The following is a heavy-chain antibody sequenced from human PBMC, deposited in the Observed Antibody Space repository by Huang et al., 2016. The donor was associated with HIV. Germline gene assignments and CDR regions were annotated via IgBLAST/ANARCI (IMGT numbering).Heavy chain of an antibody. J-gene: IGHJ6*02. CDR3: AREGQGYAMDV. V-gene: IGHV1-46*01. CDR1: GYTFTSYS. CDR2: INPDVDST. Sequence: QVQLVQSGAEVKKPGASVKVSCKTSGYTFTSYSIHWVRQAPGQGLEWMGIINPDVDSTSYAPKFPGRVTMTRETSTSTVYMELSSLRSEDTAMYYCAREGQGYAMDVWGQGTTVTVSS.